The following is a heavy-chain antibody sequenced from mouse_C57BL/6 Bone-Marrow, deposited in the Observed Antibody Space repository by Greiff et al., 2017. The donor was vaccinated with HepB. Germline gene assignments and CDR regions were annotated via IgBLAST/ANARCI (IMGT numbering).Heavy chain of an antibody. D-gene: IGHD2-1*01. J-gene: IGHJ3*01. Sequence: EVHLVESGGGLVKPGGSLKLSCAASGFTFSSYAMSWVRQTPEKRLEWVATISDGGSYTYYPDNVKGRFTISRDNAKNNLYLQMSHLKSEDTAMYYCARGGNYGPWFAYWGQGTLVTVSA. CDR2: ISDGGSYT. CDR1: GFTFSSYA. V-gene: IGHV5-4*01. CDR3: ARGGNYGPWFAY.